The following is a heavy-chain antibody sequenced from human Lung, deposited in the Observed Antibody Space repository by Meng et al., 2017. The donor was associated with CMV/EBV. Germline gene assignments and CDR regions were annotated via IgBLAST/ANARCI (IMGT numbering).Heavy chain of an antibody. Sequence: GGSXRLSFPLSAFTSSNAWMSCVRQAPGNGLEWVGRIKSKTDGGTTDYAAPVKGRFTISRDASKNTLYLQMNILKTEYTAVYYCTTGAYYDFWSGYHYLGQGXLVTVSS. J-gene: IGHJ4*02. V-gene: IGHV3-15*01. CDR1: AFTSSNAW. D-gene: IGHD3-3*01. CDR3: TTGAYYDFWSGYHY. CDR2: IKSKTDGGTT.